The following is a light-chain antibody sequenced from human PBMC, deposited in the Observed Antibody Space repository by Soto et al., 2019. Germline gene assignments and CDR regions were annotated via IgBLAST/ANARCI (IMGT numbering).Light chain of an antibody. CDR3: MEAVQTPHT. J-gene: IGKJ2*01. CDR2: LGS. Sequence: DIVMTQSPLSLPVTPGEPASISCRSSQSLLHSNGYNYLGWYLQKPGQSPQLLIYLGSNRASGVPDRFSGSGSGTDFTLKISRVEAEDVGCYYCMEAVQTPHTFGQGTKLEIK. CDR1: QSLLHSNGYNY. V-gene: IGKV2-28*01.